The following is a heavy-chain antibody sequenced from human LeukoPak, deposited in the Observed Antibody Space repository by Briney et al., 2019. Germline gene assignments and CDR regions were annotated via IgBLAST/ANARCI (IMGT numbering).Heavy chain of an antibody. V-gene: IGHV3-20*04. CDR1: GFTFDDYG. Sequence: GGSLRPSCAASGFTFDDYGMSWVRHAPRKGLEWVSGINWNGGSTGYADSVKGRFTISRDNAKNSLYLQMNSLRAEDTALYYCARAGYDILTGTRAFDYWGQGTLVTVSS. D-gene: IGHD3-9*01. CDR3: ARAGYDILTGTRAFDY. CDR2: INWNGGST. J-gene: IGHJ4*02.